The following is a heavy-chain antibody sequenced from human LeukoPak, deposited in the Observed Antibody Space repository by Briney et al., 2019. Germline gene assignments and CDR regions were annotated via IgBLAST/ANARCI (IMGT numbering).Heavy chain of an antibody. CDR3: AREREDWGLAFDY. D-gene: IGHD3/OR15-3a*01. J-gene: IGHJ4*02. V-gene: IGHV3-30*14. Sequence: GGSLRLSCAASGFTFSSSAMHWVRQAPGKGLEWVALISYDGRPKYYIDSVKGRFTISRDNSKNTLYLQMSNPRADDTGVYYCAREREDWGLAFDYWGQGTLVTVSS. CDR2: ISYDGRPK. CDR1: GFTFSSSA.